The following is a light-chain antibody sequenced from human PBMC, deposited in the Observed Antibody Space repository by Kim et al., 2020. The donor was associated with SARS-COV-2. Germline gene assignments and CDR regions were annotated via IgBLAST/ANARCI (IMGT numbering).Light chain of an antibody. CDR3: SSYTTSSTWV. J-gene: IGLJ3*02. CDR1: SSDVGAYNY. V-gene: IGLV2-14*01. Sequence: QLVLTQPASVSGSPGQSITISCTGTSSDVGAYNYVSWYQQHPGKAPKVMIYDVTKRPSGVSDRLSGSKSGNTASLTISGLQAEDEADYYCSSYTTSSTWVFGGGTQLTVL. CDR2: DVT.